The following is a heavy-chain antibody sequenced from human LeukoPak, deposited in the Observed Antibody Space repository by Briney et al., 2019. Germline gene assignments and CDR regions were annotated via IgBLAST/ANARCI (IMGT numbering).Heavy chain of an antibody. D-gene: IGHD3-10*01. CDR1: GYTFTSYA. V-gene: IGHV1-3*01. CDR3: ARDLALLWFGELSH. J-gene: IGHJ4*02. CDR2: INAGNGNT. Sequence: ASVKGSCKASGYTFTSYAMHWVRQAPGQRLEWMGWINAGNGNTKYSQKFQGRVTITRDTSASTAYMELSSLRSEDTAVYYCARDLALLWFGELSHWGQGTLVTVSS.